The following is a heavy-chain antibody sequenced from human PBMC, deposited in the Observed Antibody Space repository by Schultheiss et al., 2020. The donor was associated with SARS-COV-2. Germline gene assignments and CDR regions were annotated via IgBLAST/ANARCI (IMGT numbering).Heavy chain of an antibody. CDR1: GGSLSRSSYY. CDR3: ARRDSSGSRPDFDY. D-gene: IGHD6-19*01. V-gene: IGHV4-39*07. CDR2: VYTSGST. Sequence: SETLSLTCSVSGGSLSRSSYYWGWVRQSPGKGLEWIGSVYTSGSTSHNPALRSRVTISVDTSKNQFSLKLSSVTAADTAVYYCARRDSSGSRPDFDYWGQGTLVTVSS. J-gene: IGHJ4*02.